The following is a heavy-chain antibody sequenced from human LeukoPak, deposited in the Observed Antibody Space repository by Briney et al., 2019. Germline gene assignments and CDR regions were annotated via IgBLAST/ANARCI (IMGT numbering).Heavy chain of an antibody. CDR2: INPNSGVT. CDR3: TRSPLGQLAIWDF. CDR1: GYTFTDYY. V-gene: IGHV1-2*02. D-gene: IGHD6-6*01. Sequence: ASVKVSCKASGYTFTDYYIHWMRQAPGQGLDWVGWINPNSGVTNSAHKFQGRVTMTGDTSINTAYMEVSRLTFDDTAFYYCTRSPLGQLAIWDFWGQGTLVTVSS. J-gene: IGHJ4*02.